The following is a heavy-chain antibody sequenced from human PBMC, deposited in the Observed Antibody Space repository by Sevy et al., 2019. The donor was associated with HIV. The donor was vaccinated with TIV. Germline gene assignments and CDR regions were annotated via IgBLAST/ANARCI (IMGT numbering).Heavy chain of an antibody. CDR3: ARAPGTAVAAYYFDY. CDR2: ISSSSSYI. D-gene: IGHD6-19*01. V-gene: IGHV3-21*01. Sequence: GGSLRLSCAASGFTFSSYSMNWVRQAPGMGLEWVSSISSSSSYIYYADSVKGRFTISRDNAKNSLYLQMNSLRAEDTAVYYCARAPGTAVAAYYFDYWGQGTLVTVSS. CDR1: GFTFSSYS. J-gene: IGHJ4*02.